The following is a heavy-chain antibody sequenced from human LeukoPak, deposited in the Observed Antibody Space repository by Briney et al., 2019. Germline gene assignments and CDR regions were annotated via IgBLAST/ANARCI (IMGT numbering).Heavy chain of an antibody. CDR1: GFTFSSYG. V-gene: IGHV3-21*01. D-gene: IGHD3-16*01. Sequence: GESLTLSCAASGFTFSSYGMSWVRQAPGKGLEWVSSISSSSSYIYYADSVKGRFTITRDNAKNSLYLQMNSLRAEDTAVYCCARGWGTNTYRYLDYWGQGTLVT. CDR3: ARGWGTNTYRYLDY. J-gene: IGHJ4*02. CDR2: ISSSSSYI.